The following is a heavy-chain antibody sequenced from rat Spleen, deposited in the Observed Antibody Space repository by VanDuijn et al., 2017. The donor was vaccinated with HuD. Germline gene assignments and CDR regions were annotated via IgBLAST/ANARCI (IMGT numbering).Heavy chain of an antibody. V-gene: IGHV5-29*01. J-gene: IGHJ1*01. D-gene: IGHD2-2*01. CDR1: GFTFSEYY. CDR3: VRDGYLVDWYFDF. Sequence: EVQLVESDGGLVQPGGSLKLSCAASGFTFSEYYMAWVRQAPAKGLEWVATISSDGRRNYYRDSVKGRFTISRDNAKSTLNLQMDSLRSEDTATYYCVRDGYLVDWYFDFWGPGTMVTVSS. CDR2: ISSDGRRN.